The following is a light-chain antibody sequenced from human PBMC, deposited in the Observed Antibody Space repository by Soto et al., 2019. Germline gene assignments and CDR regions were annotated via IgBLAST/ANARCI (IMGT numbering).Light chain of an antibody. V-gene: IGLV4-69*01. CDR1: SGHSSYA. J-gene: IGLJ2*01. CDR3: QTWGTGIRV. CDR2: LNSDGSH. Sequence: QLVLTQSPSASAALGASVKLTCTLSSGHSSYAIAWHQQQPEKGPRYLMKLNSDGSHTKGDGSPDRFSGSSSGAERYLTIASLQYEDEAEYYCQTWGTGIRVFGGGTKLTVL.